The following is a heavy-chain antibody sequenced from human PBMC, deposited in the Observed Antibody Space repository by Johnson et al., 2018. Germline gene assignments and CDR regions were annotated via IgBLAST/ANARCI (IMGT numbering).Heavy chain of an antibody. CDR1: GFTFSDYY. CDR2: ISRSGSPI. D-gene: IGHD3-22*01. Sequence: QVQLVESGGGLVKPGGSXRLSCAASGFTFSDYYMSWIRQAPGKRLEWVSYISRSGSPIFYEDSVKGRFTISRDNAKNSLYLQMNSLIAEDTAVYYCASRYYDSSGYFAYFQHWGQGTLVTVSS. CDR3: ASRYYDSSGYFAYFQH. J-gene: IGHJ1*01. V-gene: IGHV3-11*04.